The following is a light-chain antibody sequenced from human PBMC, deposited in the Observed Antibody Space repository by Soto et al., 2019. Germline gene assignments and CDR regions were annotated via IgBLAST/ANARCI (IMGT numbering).Light chain of an antibody. CDR1: SSDVGGYNY. Sequence: SVLTQPRAVSWSPGQEVTISCTGTSSDVGGYNYVSWYQQHPGKAPKLMIYDVSKRPSGVHDRFSGSKSGNTASLTISGLQAEDEADYYCCSYAGSYSWVFGGGTKLTV. J-gene: IGLJ3*02. CDR3: CSYAGSYSWV. V-gene: IGLV2-11*01. CDR2: DVS.